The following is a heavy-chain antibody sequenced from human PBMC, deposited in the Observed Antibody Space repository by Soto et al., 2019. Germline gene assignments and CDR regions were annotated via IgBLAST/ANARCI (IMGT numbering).Heavy chain of an antibody. Sequence: SETLSLTCSVSGGSINSYWWSWIRQPAGKGLEWIGRVYSSGTTDYNPSLNSRATLSVETSKNQFSLKLSSVTAADTAVHYCARDIGSYAYGEGYWGQGIQVTVSS. V-gene: IGHV4-4*07. D-gene: IGHD3-10*01. J-gene: IGHJ4*02. CDR1: GGSINSYW. CDR2: VYSSGTT. CDR3: ARDIGSYAYGEGY.